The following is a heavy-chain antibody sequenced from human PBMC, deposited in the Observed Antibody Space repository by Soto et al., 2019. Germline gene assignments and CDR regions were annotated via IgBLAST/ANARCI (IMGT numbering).Heavy chain of an antibody. CDR1: GFTFSSYA. J-gene: IGHJ4*02. V-gene: IGHV3-23*01. CDR3: AKGMAGTKDSERDY. Sequence: PGGSLRLSCAASGFTFSSYAMSWVRQAPGKGLEWVSAISGSGGSTYYADSVKGRFTISRDNSKNTLYLQMNSLRAEDTAVYYCAKGMAGTKDSERDYWGQGTLVTVSS. CDR2: ISGSGGST. D-gene: IGHD6-19*01.